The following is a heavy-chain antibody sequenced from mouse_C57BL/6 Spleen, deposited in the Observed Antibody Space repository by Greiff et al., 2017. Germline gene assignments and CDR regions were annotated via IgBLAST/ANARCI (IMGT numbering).Heavy chain of an antibody. D-gene: IGHD2-3*01. J-gene: IGHJ3*01. CDR1: GYTFTSYW. V-gene: IGHV1-69*01. Sequence: QVQLQQPGAELVMPGASVKLSCKASGYTFTSYWMHWVKQRPGQGLEWIGEIDPSASYTNYNQKFKGKSKLTVDKSSSTAYMQLSSLTSEDSAVYYCARWGDGYYVYWGQGTLVTVSA. CDR3: ARWGDGYYVY. CDR2: IDPSASYT.